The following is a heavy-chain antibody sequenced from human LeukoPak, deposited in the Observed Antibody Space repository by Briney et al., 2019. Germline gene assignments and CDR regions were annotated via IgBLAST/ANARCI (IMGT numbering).Heavy chain of an antibody. CDR1: GGSISSGSYY. CDR2: IYTSGST. Sequence: SQTLSLTCTVSGGSISSGSYYWSWIRQPAGKGLEWIGRIYTSGSTSYNPSLTTRVTISVDTSNNQFSLKLSSVTAADTAVYYCARAPMAPRGYYYYYMDVWGKGTTVTVSS. J-gene: IGHJ6*03. CDR3: ARAPMAPRGYYYYYMDV. D-gene: IGHD3-10*01. V-gene: IGHV4-61*02.